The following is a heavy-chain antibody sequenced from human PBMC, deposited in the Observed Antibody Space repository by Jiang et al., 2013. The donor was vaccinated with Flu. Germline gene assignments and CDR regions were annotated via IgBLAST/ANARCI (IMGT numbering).Heavy chain of an antibody. J-gene: IGHJ4*02. D-gene: IGHD4-17*01. CDR3: AKTSRDGACFDS. CDR2: ISANSQNT. CDR1: GFTFGSYV. Sequence: VQLLESGGGLVQPGGSLRLSCAASGFTFGSYVMSWVRQTPGKGLEWVSAISANSQNTYYRDSVKGRFTISRDNSKNTLYLQMHSLRAEDTALYYCAKTSRDGACFDSWGQGTLVAVSS. V-gene: IGHV3-23*01.